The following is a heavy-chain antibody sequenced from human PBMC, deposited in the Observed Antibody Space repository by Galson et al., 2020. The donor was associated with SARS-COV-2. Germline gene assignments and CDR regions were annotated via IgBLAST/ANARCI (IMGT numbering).Heavy chain of an antibody. CDR2: IYHSGST. J-gene: IGHJ4*02. D-gene: IGHD2-15*01. CDR3: ARDTSGRFDH. CDR1: GGSITRSNW. V-gene: IGHV4-4*02. Sequence: ASATMSHTCAISGGSITRSNWWTWVRQPPGKGLEWIGEIYHSGSTNYNPSLRSRVTIPIDTSKNHSSLRLSSVTAADTAVYYCARDTSGRFDHWGEGTLVTVSS.